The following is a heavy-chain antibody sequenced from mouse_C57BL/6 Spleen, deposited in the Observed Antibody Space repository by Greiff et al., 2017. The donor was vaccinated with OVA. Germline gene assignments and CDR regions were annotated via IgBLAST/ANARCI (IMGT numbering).Heavy chain of an antibody. J-gene: IGHJ4*01. CDR2: IRNKANGYTT. CDR3: ARYRTAQATYAMDY. Sequence: VQLKESGGGLVQPGGSLSLSCAASGFTFTDYYMSWVRQPPGKALEWLGFIRNKANGYTTEYSASVKGRFTISRDNSQSILYLQMNALRAEDSATYYCARYRTAQATYAMDYWGQGTSVTVSS. CDR1: GFTFTDYY. V-gene: IGHV7-3*01. D-gene: IGHD3-2*02.